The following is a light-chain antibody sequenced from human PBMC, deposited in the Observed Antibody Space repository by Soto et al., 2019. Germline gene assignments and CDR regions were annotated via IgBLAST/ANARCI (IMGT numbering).Light chain of an antibody. J-gene: IGKJ1*01. CDR1: QSVSSSY. Sequence: IVLTQSPGTLSSSPGERATLSCRASQSVSSSYLSWYQQKPGQAPRLLIYGASSRDTGIPDRFSGSGSGTDFTLTISSLEPEDFAVYYCQQYGSYPRTFGQGTKVEIK. V-gene: IGKV3-20*01. CDR2: GAS. CDR3: QQYGSYPRT.